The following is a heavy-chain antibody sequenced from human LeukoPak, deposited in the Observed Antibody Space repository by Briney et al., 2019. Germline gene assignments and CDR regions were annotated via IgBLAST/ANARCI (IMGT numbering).Heavy chain of an antibody. J-gene: IGHJ5*02. Sequence: SETLSLTCTVSGGSISSYYWSWIRQPPGKGLEWIGYIYYSGSTNYNPSLKSRVTISVDTSKNQFSLKLSSVTAADTAVYYCAREDGTTGTTAWFDPWGQGTLVTVSS. CDR1: GGSISSYY. V-gene: IGHV4-59*01. D-gene: IGHD1-1*01. CDR2: IYYSGST. CDR3: AREDGTTGTTAWFDP.